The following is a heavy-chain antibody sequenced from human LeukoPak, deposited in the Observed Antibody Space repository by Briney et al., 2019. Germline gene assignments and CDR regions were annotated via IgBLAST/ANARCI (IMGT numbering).Heavy chain of an antibody. CDR2: IYSDGTT. J-gene: IGHJ5*02. V-gene: IGHV3-66*01. D-gene: IGHD3-10*01. CDR1: GFTVRRAY. CDR3: ARAIHGAT. Sequence: GGSLRLSCAASGFTVRRAYMSWFRQAPGKGLEWVSFIYSDGTTFYADSVKGRFTISRDNSKNTLYLQMNSLRAEDTAVYYCARAIHGATWGQGTLVTVSS.